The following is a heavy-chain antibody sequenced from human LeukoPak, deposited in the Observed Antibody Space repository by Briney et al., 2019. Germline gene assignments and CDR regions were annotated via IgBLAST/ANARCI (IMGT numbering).Heavy chain of an antibody. CDR1: GGTFSNHA. D-gene: IGHD2-2*01. V-gene: IGHV1-69*01. CDR3: ASGACSRTSCYSLDY. J-gene: IGHJ4*02. Sequence: SVKVSCKASGGTFSNHAISWVRQAPGQGLEWMGGIIPIFDSAGYARKFQDRITIIADGSTNTAYMELYSLRPEDTAVYYCASGACSRTSCYSLDYWGQGTLVTVPS. CDR2: IIPIFDSA.